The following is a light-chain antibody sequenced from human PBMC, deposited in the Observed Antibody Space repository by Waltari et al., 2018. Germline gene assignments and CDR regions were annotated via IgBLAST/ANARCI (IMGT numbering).Light chain of an antibody. CDR3: QQLSTYPWT. Sequence: DIQLTQSPSFLSASVGDRVTITCRASQGINSFLAWYQQKPGKAPKLLIYAASTLQSGVPSRFSGRGSGTEFTLTISSLQPEDFAAYSCQQLSTYPWTFGQGTRLEIK. CDR2: AAS. CDR1: QGINSF. V-gene: IGKV1-9*01. J-gene: IGKJ2*02.